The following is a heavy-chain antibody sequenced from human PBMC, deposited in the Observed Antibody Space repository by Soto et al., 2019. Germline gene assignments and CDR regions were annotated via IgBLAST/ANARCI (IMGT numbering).Heavy chain of an antibody. CDR2: IYYSGST. D-gene: IGHD6-19*01. J-gene: IGHJ5*02. CDR1: GGSISSSSYY. V-gene: IGHV4-39*01. CDR3: ARPQGVAVAGRFDP. Sequence: QLQLQESGPGLVKPSETLSLTCTVSGGSISSSSYYWGWIRQPPGKGLEWIGSIYYSGSTYYNPSLKSRVTISVDTSKNQFSLKLSSVTAADTAVYYCARPQGVAVAGRFDPWGQGTLVTVSS.